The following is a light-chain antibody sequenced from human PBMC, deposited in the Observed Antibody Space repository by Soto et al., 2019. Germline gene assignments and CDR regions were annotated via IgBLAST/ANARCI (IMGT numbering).Light chain of an antibody. Sequence: NFMPAQPHSVSESLGKTITISCTRSGGSIASQYVQWFQQRPGRSPTTVIYEDNHRPSGVPDRFSGSIDSSSNSASLTISGLKTEDEATYYCQSFDSSDQVFGGGTKLTVL. V-gene: IGLV6-57*01. CDR2: EDN. CDR1: GGSIASQY. J-gene: IGLJ3*02. CDR3: QSFDSSDQV.